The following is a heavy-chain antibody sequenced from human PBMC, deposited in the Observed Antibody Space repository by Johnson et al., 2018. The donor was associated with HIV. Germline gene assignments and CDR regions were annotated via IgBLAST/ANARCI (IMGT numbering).Heavy chain of an antibody. CDR3: ATGYYDSHFGFDI. CDR2: MSHDGSNK. CDR1: GFTFSSYA. V-gene: IGHV3-30*04. J-gene: IGHJ3*02. Sequence: QMQLVESGGGVVQPGRSLRLSCAASGFTFSSYAMHWVRQAPGKGLEWVAVMSHDGSNKYYTDPVKGRFTISRDNSKNALYLQMHNLTTEDTAVYYCATGYYDSHFGFDIWGQGTMVIVSS. D-gene: IGHD3-3*01.